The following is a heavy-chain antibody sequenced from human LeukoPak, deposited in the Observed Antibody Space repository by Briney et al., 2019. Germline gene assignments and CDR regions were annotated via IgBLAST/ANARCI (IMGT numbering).Heavy chain of an antibody. D-gene: IGHD2-15*01. CDR3: ARYLRSGGRIGMDV. V-gene: IGHV6-1*01. Sequence: SQTLSLTCAISGDSISGNSATWNWIRQSPSRGLEWLGRTYYRSKWYNDYAVSVKSRIIINPDTSKNQFSLQLNSVTPEDTAVYYCARYLRSGGRIGMDVWGQGTTVTVSS. CDR2: TYYRSKWYN. CDR1: GDSISGNSAT. J-gene: IGHJ6*02.